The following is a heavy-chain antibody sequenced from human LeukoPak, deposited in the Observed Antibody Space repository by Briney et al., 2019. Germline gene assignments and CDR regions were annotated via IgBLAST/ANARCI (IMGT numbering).Heavy chain of an antibody. CDR3: ARAVDRPSETPDY. CDR1: GFTFSGYS. CDR2: ISSSSSYI. D-gene: IGHD5-24*01. V-gene: IGHV3-21*01. J-gene: IGHJ4*02. Sequence: PGGSLRLSCAASGFTFSGYSMNWVRQAPGTGLEWVSSISSSSSYIYYADSVKGRFTISRDNAKNSLYLEMNSLRAEDTAVYYCARAVDRPSETPDYWGQGTLVTVSS.